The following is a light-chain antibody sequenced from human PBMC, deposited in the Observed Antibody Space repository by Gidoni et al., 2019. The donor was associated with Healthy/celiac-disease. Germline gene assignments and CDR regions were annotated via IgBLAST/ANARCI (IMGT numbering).Light chain of an antibody. CDR1: QSVSSY. Sequence: EIVLTQSPATLSLYPGERATLSCRASQSVSSYLAWYQQKPGQAPRLLIYDASNRATGIPARFSGSGSGTDFTLTISSLEPEDFAVYYWQQRSNWPLTFGQGTRLEIK. CDR3: QQRSNWPLT. CDR2: DAS. J-gene: IGKJ5*01. V-gene: IGKV3-11*01.